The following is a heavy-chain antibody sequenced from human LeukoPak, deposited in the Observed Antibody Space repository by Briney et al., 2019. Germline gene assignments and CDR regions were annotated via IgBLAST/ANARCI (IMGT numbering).Heavy chain of an antibody. CDR2: INTDGSTT. V-gene: IGHV3-74*01. Sequence: GGSQRLSCATSRFEFSRSWMHWVRQAPGKGLAWVSHINTDGSTTNYADSVKGRFTISRDNNKNTLHLQMNNLRAEDTAVYYCAREISGRDDYWGQGTLVTVSS. D-gene: IGHD2-15*01. CDR1: RFEFSRSW. J-gene: IGHJ4*02. CDR3: AREISGRDDY.